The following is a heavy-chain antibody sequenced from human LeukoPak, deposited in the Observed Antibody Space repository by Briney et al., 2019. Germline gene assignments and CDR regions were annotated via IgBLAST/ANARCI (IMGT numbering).Heavy chain of an antibody. D-gene: IGHD6-13*01. CDR2: IYYSGST. Sequence: SGTLSLTCTVSGGSINSGGYYWSWIRQHPGKGLEWIGYIYYSGSTYYNPSLKSRVTISVDTSKNQFSLKLSSVTAADTAVYYCAGISSALSDYWGQGTLVTVSS. CDR3: AGISSALSDY. V-gene: IGHV4-31*03. J-gene: IGHJ4*02. CDR1: GGSINSGGYY.